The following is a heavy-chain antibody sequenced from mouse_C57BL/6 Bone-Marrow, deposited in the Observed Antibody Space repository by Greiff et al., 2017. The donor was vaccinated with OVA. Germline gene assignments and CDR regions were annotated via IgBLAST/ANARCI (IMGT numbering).Heavy chain of an antibody. J-gene: IGHJ1*03. D-gene: IGHD1-1*01. Sequence: EVQRVESGGDLVKPGGSLKLSCAASGFTFSSYGMSWVRQTPDKRLEWVATISSGGSYTYYPDSVKGRFTISRDNAKNTLYLQMSSLKSEDTAMYYCARRPFITTVDWYFDVWGTGTTVTVSS. CDR2: ISSGGSYT. CDR1: GFTFSSYG. V-gene: IGHV5-6*01. CDR3: ARRPFITTVDWYFDV.